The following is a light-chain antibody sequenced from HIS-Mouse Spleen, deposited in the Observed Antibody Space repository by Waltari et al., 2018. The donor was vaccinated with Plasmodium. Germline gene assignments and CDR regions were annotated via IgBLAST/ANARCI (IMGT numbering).Light chain of an antibody. CDR2: QNS. J-gene: IGLJ2*01. Sequence: SYELTQPPSVSVSPGQTASITCSGDKLGDKYACWYQQKPGQSPVLVLYQNSKRPSGIPGRFSGSHSGNTATLTISGTQAMDEADYYCQAWDSSTVVFGGGTKLTVL. CDR3: QAWDSSTVV. CDR1: KLGDKY. V-gene: IGLV3-1*01.